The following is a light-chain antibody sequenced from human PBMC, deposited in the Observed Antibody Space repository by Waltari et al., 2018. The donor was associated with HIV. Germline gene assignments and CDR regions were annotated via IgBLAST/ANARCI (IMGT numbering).Light chain of an antibody. J-gene: IGLJ2*01. CDR3: GTWDSSLSAVV. CDR1: SSNIGNNY. Sequence: HSVLTQPPSVSAAPGQKVTIPCSGSSSNIGNNYVPWYQQLPGTAPKLLIYDKNKRPSGIPDRFSGSKSGTSATLGITGLQTGDEADYYCGTWDSSLSAVVFGGGTKLTVL. V-gene: IGLV1-51*01. CDR2: DKN.